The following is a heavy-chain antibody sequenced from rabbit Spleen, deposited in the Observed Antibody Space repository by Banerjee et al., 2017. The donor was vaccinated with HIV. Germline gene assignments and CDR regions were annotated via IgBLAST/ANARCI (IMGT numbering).Heavy chain of an antibody. Sequence: QEQLEESGGDLVKPGASLTLTCIASGVSFSGDSFSGDSYMCWVRQAPGKGLEWIGCIDTGSSGFTYFASWAQGRFTISKTSSTTVTLQMTSLTVADTATYFCARDTGSSFSTYGMDLWGPGTLVTVS. CDR2: IDTGSSGFT. J-gene: IGHJ6*01. CDR1: GVSFSGDSF. CDR3: ARDTGSSFSTYGMDL. V-gene: IGHV1S45*01. D-gene: IGHD8-1*01.